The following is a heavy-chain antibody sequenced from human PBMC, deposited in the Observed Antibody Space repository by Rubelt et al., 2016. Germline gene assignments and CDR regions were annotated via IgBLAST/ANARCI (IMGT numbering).Heavy chain of an antibody. D-gene: IGHD4-17*01. Sequence: QVQLQESGPGLVKPSETLSLTCNVSGYSINSGHYWAWIRQPPGKGLEYIGSIYYGGSTYYNPSLESRVTISVDMSKNPFSLKVTAVTAADTAVYYCARDPGDYGDYSLDYWGQGTLVTVSS. V-gene: IGHV4-38-2*02. CDR3: ARDPGDYGDYSLDY. CDR1: GYSINSGHY. CDR2: IYYGGST. J-gene: IGHJ4*02.